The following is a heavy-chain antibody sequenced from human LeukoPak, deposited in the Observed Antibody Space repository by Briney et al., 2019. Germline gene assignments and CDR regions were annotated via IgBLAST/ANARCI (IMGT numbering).Heavy chain of an antibody. CDR3: ARDLGYYYDSSGYLVY. CDR2: INPNSGGT. Sequence: ASVKVSCKASGYTFTGYYMHWVRQAPGQGLEWMGWINPNSGGTNYAQKFQGRVTMTRDTSISTAYMELSRLRSDDTAVYYCARDLGYYYDSSGYLVYWGQGILVTVSS. D-gene: IGHD3-22*01. CDR1: GYTFTGYY. J-gene: IGHJ4*02. V-gene: IGHV1-2*02.